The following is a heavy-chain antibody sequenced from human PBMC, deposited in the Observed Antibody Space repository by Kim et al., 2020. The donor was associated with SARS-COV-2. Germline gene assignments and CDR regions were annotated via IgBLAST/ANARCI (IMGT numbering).Heavy chain of an antibody. CDR1: GFTFGDYA. J-gene: IGHJ3*02. CDR3: AKDVMSYGYFAFDI. D-gene: IGHD5-18*01. V-gene: IGHV3-9*01. Sequence: GGSLRLSCAASGFTFGDYAMHWVRQAPGKGLEWVSGISWNSGSIGYADSVKGRFTISRDNAKNSLYLQMNSLRAEDTALYYCAKDVMSYGYFAFDIWGQGTMVTVSS. CDR2: ISWNSGSI.